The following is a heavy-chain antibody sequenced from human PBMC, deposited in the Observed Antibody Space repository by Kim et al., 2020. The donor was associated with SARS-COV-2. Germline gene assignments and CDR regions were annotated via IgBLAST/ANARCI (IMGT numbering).Heavy chain of an antibody. CDR3: ASLYDSSGYTLIGDDAFDI. V-gene: IGHV3-7*03. J-gene: IGHJ3*02. Sequence: GGSLRLSCAASGFTFSSYWMSWVRQAPGKGLEWVANIKQDGSEKYYVDSVKGRFTISRDNAKNSLYLQMNSLRAEDTAVYYCASLYDSSGYTLIGDDAFDIWGQGTMVTVSS. CDR1: GFTFSSYW. D-gene: IGHD3-22*01. CDR2: IKQDGSEK.